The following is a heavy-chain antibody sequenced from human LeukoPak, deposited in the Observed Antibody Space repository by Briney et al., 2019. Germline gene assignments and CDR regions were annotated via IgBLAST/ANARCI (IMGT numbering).Heavy chain of an antibody. Sequence: SETLSLTCAVYGGSFSGYYWSWIRQPPGKGLEWIGEINHSGSTNYNPSLKSRVTISVDTSKNQFSLKLSSVTAADTAVYNCARGSWGEGHRRGIAAANFHYYYYYMDVWAKGTTVTVSS. CDR2: INHSGST. D-gene: IGHD6-13*01. CDR3: ARGSWGEGHRRGIAAANFHYYYYYMDV. V-gene: IGHV4-34*01. CDR1: GGSFSGYY. J-gene: IGHJ6*03.